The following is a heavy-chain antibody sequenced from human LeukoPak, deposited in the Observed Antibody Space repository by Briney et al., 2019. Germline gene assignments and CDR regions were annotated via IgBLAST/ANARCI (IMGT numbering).Heavy chain of an antibody. D-gene: IGHD3-10*01. CDR2: IIPIFGTA. V-gene: IGHV1-69*06. Sequence: SVKVSCKASGGTFSSYAISWVRQAPGQGLEWMGGIIPIFGTANYAQKFQGRVTITADKSTSTAYMELSSLRSEDTAVYYCAREKLGSSGSADRAFDIWGQGTMVTVSS. J-gene: IGHJ3*02. CDR3: AREKLGSSGSADRAFDI. CDR1: GGTFSSYA.